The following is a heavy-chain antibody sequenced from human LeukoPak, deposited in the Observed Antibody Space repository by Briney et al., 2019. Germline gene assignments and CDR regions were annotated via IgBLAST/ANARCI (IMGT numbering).Heavy chain of an antibody. Sequence: GESLKISCKGSGYNFNNYWLAWVRQMPAKGLEWMEIIYPGDSETRYSPSFQGQVTISADKSISTAYLQWSRLKASDTAMYYCARKSRADYWGQGTLVTVSS. CDR3: ARKSRADY. V-gene: IGHV5-51*01. CDR1: GYNFNNYW. J-gene: IGHJ4*02. CDR2: IYPGDSET.